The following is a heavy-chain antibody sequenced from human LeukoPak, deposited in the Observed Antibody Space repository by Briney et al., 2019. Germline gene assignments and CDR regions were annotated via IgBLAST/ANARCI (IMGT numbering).Heavy chain of an antibody. V-gene: IGHV3-15*01. Sequence: GGSLRLSCAASGFTFSNAWMSWVRQAPGKGLEWVGRIKSKTDGGTTDYAAPVKGRFTISRDDSKITLYLQMNSLKTEDAAVYYCTTDGGECGGDCPNWFDPWGQGTLVTVSS. D-gene: IGHD2-21*02. J-gene: IGHJ5*02. CDR1: GFTFSNAW. CDR3: TTDGGECGGDCPNWFDP. CDR2: IKSKTDGGTT.